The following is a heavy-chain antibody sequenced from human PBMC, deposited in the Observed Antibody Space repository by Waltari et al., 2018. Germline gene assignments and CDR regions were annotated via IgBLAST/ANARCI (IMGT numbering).Heavy chain of an antibody. CDR3: ARHWKKSGYRFDP. Sequence: QLQLQESGPGLVKPSETLSLTCPVSGGSISRRSYYWGWIRQSPGKGLEWIGSIYYSGSTDYTPTLESRVTISGDTSKNQFSPKLSSVTAADTAVYYCARHWKKSGYRFDPWGQGTLVTVSS. V-gene: IGHV4-39*01. CDR1: GGSISRRSYY. D-gene: IGHD5-12*01. CDR2: IYYSGST. J-gene: IGHJ5*02.